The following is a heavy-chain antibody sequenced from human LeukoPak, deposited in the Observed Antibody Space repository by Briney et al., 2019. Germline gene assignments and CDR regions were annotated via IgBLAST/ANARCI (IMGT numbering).Heavy chain of an antibody. CDR1: GYIFTNYW. CDR2: IYPADSDT. Sequence: GESLKISCQVSGYIFTNYWIGWVRQMPGKGLESMGIIYPADSDTTYSPSFEGQVTISADKSIDTVCLQWSSLKASDTATYYCARQSRDGSKTRGYYFDSWGQGTLVTVSS. V-gene: IGHV5-51*01. D-gene: IGHD3-10*01. J-gene: IGHJ4*02. CDR3: ARQSRDGSKTRGYYFDS.